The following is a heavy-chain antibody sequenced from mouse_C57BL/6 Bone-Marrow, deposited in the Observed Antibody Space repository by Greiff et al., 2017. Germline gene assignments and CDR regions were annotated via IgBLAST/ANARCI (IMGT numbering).Heavy chain of an antibody. D-gene: IGHD1-1*01. CDR1: GYTFTDYN. Sequence: EVQLQQSGPELVKPGASVKMSCKASGYTFTDYNMHWVKQSHGKSLEWIGYINPNNGGTSYNQNFKGKATLTVNKSSSTAYMELRSLTSEDAAVYYCARRGYYGSSYGWYFDVWGTGTTVTVSS. J-gene: IGHJ1*03. CDR2: INPNNGGT. CDR3: ARRGYYGSSYGWYFDV. V-gene: IGHV1-22*01.